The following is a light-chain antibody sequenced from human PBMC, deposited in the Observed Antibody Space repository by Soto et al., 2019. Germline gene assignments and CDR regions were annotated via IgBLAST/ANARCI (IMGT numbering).Light chain of an antibody. CDR3: QHYGSAPPR. CDR1: QGIKDY. Sequence: EIVRTRARGSMTVSPGGRRTLSSKASQGIKDYVAWSQQKPGQAPRLLIYGASSRATGIPDRFSGSGSGTDFTLTISRLEPEDFELYYCQHYGSAPPRFAQGTKVDIK. CDR2: GAS. V-gene: IGKV3-20*01. J-gene: IGKJ1*01.